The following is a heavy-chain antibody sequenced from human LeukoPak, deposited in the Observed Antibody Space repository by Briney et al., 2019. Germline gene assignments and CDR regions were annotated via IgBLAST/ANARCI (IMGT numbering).Heavy chain of an antibody. CDR2: INHRGST. J-gene: IGHJ6*03. CDR1: GGSFSGYY. Sequence: PSETLSLTCAVYGGSFSGYYWSWVRQPPGKGLEWIGEINHRGSTNYNPSLKSRVTISVDTSKNQFSLKLSSVTAADPAVYYCARVDMSSYYYYMDVWGKGTTVTVSS. D-gene: IGHD1-26*01. V-gene: IGHV4-34*01. CDR3: ARVDMSSYYYYMDV.